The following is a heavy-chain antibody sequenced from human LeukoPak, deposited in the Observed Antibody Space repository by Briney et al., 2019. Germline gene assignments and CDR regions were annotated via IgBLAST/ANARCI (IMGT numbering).Heavy chain of an antibody. CDR3: ARDEVAGVYYFDY. CDR1: GYTFTRHY. J-gene: IGHJ4*02. CDR2: INPGGGST. V-gene: IGHV1-46*01. Sequence: ASVKVSCKASGYTFTRHYMHWVRQAPGQGLEWMGLINPGGGSTSYAQKFQGRVIMTGNTSTGTVYMELSRLRSEDTALYYCARDEVAGVYYFDYWGQGTLVTVSS. D-gene: IGHD6-13*01.